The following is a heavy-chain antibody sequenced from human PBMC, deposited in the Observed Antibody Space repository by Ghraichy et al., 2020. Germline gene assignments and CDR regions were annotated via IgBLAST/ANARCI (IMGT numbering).Heavy chain of an antibody. Sequence: SETLSLTCFVSGVSVSSDSYSWSWIRQPPGKGLEWIGYVSYSGNTNYNPSLRIRVTISLAASKNQFSLKLTSVTAADTAVYYCGRPLLSLPVRGAIDRWGQGMLDTVS. D-gene: IGHD3-10*01. CDR1: GVSVSSDSYS. J-gene: IGHJ5*02. CDR3: GRPLLSLPVRGAIDR. V-gene: IGHV4-61*01. CDR2: VSYSGNT.